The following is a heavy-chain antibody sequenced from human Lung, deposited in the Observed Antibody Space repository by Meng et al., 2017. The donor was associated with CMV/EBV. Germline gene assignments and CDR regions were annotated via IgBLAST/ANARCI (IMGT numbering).Heavy chain of an antibody. CDR3: AHTFWSGYYSPCYGMDV. CDR2: ISGSGGST. J-gene: IGHJ6*01. CDR1: GFTFSSYA. D-gene: IGHD3-3*01. Sequence: GESLKISCAASGFTFSSYAMSWVRQAPGKGLEWVSAISGSGGSTYHADFVKGRFTISRDNSKNTLYPQMNSRRAEDTAVYYCAHTFWSGYYSPCYGMDVWGQGTTVTVSS. V-gene: IGHV3-23*01.